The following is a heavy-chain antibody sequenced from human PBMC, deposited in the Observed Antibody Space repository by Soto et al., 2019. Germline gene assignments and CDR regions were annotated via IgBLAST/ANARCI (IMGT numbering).Heavy chain of an antibody. D-gene: IGHD6-13*01. V-gene: IGHV4-31*03. J-gene: IGHJ4*02. CDR2: IRVSGYT. CDR1: GGSISSGYYH. CDR3: ASYAEAAGGTGS. Sequence: SETLSLTCTVSGGSISSGYYHWSWVRQLPGKGLEWIGYIRVSGYTQYNPSLQSRLTISVDASNNQFSLRLTSVTAADTAVYYCASYAEAAGGTGSWGQGTLVTVSS.